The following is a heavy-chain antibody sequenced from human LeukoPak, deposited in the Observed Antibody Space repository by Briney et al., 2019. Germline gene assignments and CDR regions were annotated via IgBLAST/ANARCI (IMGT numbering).Heavy chain of an antibody. V-gene: IGHV3-74*01. D-gene: IGHD6-19*01. CDR2: IKNDGRST. J-gene: IGHJ4*02. Sequence: GGSLRLSCAASGFTFSSYWMHWVRQAPGKGLVWVSRIKNDGRSTNYADSVKGRFTISRDNAKNTVYLQIDSLGAEDTAVYYCARRYSSAWSFDYWGQGTLVTVSS. CDR3: ARRYSSAWSFDY. CDR1: GFTFSSYW.